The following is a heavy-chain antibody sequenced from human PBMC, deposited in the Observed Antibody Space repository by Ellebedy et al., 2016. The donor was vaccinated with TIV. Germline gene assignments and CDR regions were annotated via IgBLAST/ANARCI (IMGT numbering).Heavy chain of an antibody. CDR2: ISGSGGST. V-gene: IGHV3-23*01. J-gene: IGHJ6*02. CDR1: GFTFSSYA. CDR3: ARDPQPSQNPVYYYYYGMDV. D-gene: IGHD1-14*01. Sequence: GESLKISXAASGFTFSSYAMSWVRQAPGKGLEWVSAISGSGGSTYYADSVKGRFTISRDNSKNTLYLQMNSLRAEDTAVYYCARDPQPSQNPVYYYYYGMDVWGQGTTVTVSS.